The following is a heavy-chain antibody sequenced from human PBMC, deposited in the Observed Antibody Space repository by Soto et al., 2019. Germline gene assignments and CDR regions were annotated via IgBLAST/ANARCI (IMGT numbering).Heavy chain of an antibody. D-gene: IGHD4-17*01. CDR1: GFTFSSYG. V-gene: IGHV3-30*03. CDR3: ARGSGSTVTTRGDYGMDV. J-gene: IGHJ6*02. CDR2: ISYDGSNK. Sequence: QVQLVESGGGVVQPGRSLRLSCAASGFTFSSYGMHWVRQAPGKGLEWVAVISYDGSNKYYSDSVKGRFTISRDNSKNTLYLQMKTRRAEDTAVYYRARGSGSTVTTRGDYGMDVWGQGTTVTVSS.